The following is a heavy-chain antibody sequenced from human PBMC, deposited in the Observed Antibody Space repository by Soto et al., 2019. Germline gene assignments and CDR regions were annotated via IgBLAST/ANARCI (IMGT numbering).Heavy chain of an antibody. D-gene: IGHD3-10*01. CDR1: GGSFSGYY. V-gene: IGHV4-34*01. J-gene: IGHJ6*02. Sequence: SETLSLTCAVYGGSFSGYYWSWIRQPPGKGLEWIGEINHSGSTNYNPSLKSRVTISVDTSKNQFSLKLSSVTAADTAVYYCARRKHYYGSGSYYGPYGMDVWGQGTTVTVSS. CDR2: INHSGST. CDR3: ARRKHYYGSGSYYGPYGMDV.